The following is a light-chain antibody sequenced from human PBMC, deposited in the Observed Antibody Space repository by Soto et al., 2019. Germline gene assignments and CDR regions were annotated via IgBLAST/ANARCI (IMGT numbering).Light chain of an antibody. CDR2: DVS. CDR3: SSYTISSTLVV. J-gene: IGLJ2*01. CDR1: SSDVGGYNY. Sequence: QSALTQHASVSGSPGQSITISCTGTSSDVGGYNYVSWYQQHPGQAPKLMIYDVSNRPSGVSNRFSGSKSGNTASLTISGLQAEDEADYYCSSYTISSTLVVFGGGTKLTVL. V-gene: IGLV2-14*01.